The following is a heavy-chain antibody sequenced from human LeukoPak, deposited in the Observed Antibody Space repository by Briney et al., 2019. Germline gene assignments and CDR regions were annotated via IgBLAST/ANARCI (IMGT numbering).Heavy chain of an antibody. D-gene: IGHD6-19*01. Sequence: PGGSLRLSCEASGFTFSNYAMTWVRQAPGKGLEWVSAISGSGISTYYTDSVKGRFTISRDNSKNTLYLQMNSLRAEDTALYHCAKGRTAVAGVYFFDNWGQGTLVAVSS. V-gene: IGHV3-23*01. CDR2: ISGSGIST. J-gene: IGHJ4*02. CDR3: AKGRTAVAGVYFFDN. CDR1: GFTFSNYA.